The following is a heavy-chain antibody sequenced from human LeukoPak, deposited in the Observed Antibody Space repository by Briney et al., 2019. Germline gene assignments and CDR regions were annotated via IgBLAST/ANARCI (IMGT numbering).Heavy chain of an antibody. Sequence: PGGSLRLSCATSGFTFSSYGMHWVRQAPGKGLEWVAFIRYDGTNKYYADSVKGRFTISRDNSKNTLYLQMNSLRADDTAFYYCARDTLGEGEDANYAVYYFDYWGQGTVVTVSS. J-gene: IGHJ4*02. CDR2: IRYDGTNK. V-gene: IGHV3-30*02. D-gene: IGHD4/OR15-4a*01. CDR1: GFTFSSYG. CDR3: ARDTLGEGEDANYAVYYFDY.